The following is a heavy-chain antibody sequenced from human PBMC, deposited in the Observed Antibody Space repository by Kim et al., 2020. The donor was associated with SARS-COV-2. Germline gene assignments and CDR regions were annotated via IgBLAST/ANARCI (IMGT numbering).Heavy chain of an antibody. CDR3: AREYYVTGSGFDY. CDR2: T. V-gene: IGHV3-74*03. D-gene: IGHD3-16*01. Sequence: TTWAGSVKGRVTISRDNARNTVYLQLNSLRADDTAFYYCAREYYVTGSGFDYWGKGTLVTGSS. J-gene: IGHJ4*02.